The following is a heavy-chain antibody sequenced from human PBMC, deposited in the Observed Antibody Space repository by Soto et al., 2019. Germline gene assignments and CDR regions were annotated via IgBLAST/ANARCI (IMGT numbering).Heavy chain of an antibody. CDR1: GFTFSSYA. D-gene: IGHD3-3*01. CDR2: ISYDGSNK. J-gene: IGHJ6*02. Sequence: VGSPRLSCAASGFTFSSYAMHWVRQAPGKGLEWVAVISYDGSNKYYADSVKGRFTISRDNSKNTLYLQMNSLRAEDTAVYYCARNPADFWTAYYYYGMDVWGQGTTVTVSS. V-gene: IGHV3-30-3*01. CDR3: ARNPADFWTAYYYYGMDV.